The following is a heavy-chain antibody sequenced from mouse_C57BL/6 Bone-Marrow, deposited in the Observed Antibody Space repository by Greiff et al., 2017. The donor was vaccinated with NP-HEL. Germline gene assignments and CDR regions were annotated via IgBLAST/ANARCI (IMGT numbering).Heavy chain of an antibody. CDR3: ARGDYGSSYWYFDV. Sequence: EVKLMESGGGLVKPGGSLKLSCAASGFTFSDYGMHWVRQAPEKGLEWVAYISSGSSTIYYADTVKGRFTISRDNAKNTLFLQMNSLRSEDTAMYYCARGDYGSSYWYFDVWGTGTTVTVSS. CDR2: ISSGSSTI. D-gene: IGHD1-1*01. CDR1: GFTFSDYG. V-gene: IGHV5-17*01. J-gene: IGHJ1*03.